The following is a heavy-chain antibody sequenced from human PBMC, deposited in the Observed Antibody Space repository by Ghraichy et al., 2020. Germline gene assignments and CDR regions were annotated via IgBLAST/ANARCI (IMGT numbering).Heavy chain of an antibody. D-gene: IGHD3-16*01. CDR2: IYYSGST. V-gene: IGHV4-59*01. J-gene: IGHJ4*02. CDR1: GGSISSYY. CDR3: ARGGVRGSAN. Sequence: SETLSLTCTVSGGSISSYYCSWIRQPPGKGLEWIGYIYYSGSTNYNPSLKSRVTISVDTSKNQFSLKLSSVTAADTAVYYCARGGVRGSANWGQGTLVTVSS.